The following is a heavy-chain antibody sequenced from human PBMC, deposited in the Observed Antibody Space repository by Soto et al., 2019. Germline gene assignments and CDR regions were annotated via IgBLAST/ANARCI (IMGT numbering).Heavy chain of an antibody. Sequence: WSLRLSCAASGFTFSSYGMHWVRQAPGKGLEWVAVIWYDGSNKYYADSVKGRFTISRDNSKNTLYLQMNSLRAEDTAVYYCARDRSDSSGWPTLGYWGQGTLVTVSS. J-gene: IGHJ4*02. CDR3: ARDRSDSSGWPTLGY. CDR1: GFTFSSYG. V-gene: IGHV3-33*01. D-gene: IGHD6-19*01. CDR2: IWYDGSNK.